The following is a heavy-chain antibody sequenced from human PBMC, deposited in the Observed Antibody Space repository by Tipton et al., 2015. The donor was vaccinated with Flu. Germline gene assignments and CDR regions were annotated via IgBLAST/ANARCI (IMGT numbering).Heavy chain of an antibody. Sequence: SLRLSCAASGFTFSSYGMHWVRQAPGKGLEWVAVISYDGSNKYYADSVKGRFTISRDNSKNTLYLQMNSPRAEDTAVYYCAKDAHLWFGEYYFDYWGQGTLVTVSS. CDR3: AKDAHLWFGEYYFDY. D-gene: IGHD3-10*01. CDR2: ISYDGSNK. J-gene: IGHJ4*02. CDR1: GFTFSSYG. V-gene: IGHV3-30*18.